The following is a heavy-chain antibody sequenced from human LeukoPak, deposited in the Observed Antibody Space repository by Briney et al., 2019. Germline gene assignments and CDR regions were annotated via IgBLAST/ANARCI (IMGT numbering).Heavy chain of an antibody. CDR2: ITPNSGGT. J-gene: IGHJ4*02. CDR1: GYTFTGYY. CDR3: ARDRMVRGVIIPPYYLDY. V-gene: IGHV1-2*02. D-gene: IGHD3-10*01. Sequence: ASVKVSCKASGYTFTGYYIHWVRQAPGQGLEWMEWITPNSGGTTFAQKFQGRVTMTRDTSLSTAYMELSRLTSDDTAVYYCARDRMVRGVIIPPYYLDYWGQGTLVTVSS.